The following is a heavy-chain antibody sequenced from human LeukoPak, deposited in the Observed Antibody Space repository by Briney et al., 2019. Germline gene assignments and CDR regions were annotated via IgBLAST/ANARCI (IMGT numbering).Heavy chain of an antibody. CDR1: GFTFSSYS. D-gene: IGHD5-12*01. J-gene: IGHJ3*02. V-gene: IGHV3-21*01. CDR2: ISSSSSYI. Sequence: GGSLRLSCAASGFTFSSYSMNWVRQAPGKGLEWVSSISSSSSYIYYADSVKGRFTISRDNAKNSLYLQMNSLRAEDTAVYYCARISGYVSDAFDTWGQGTMVTVSS. CDR3: ARISGYVSDAFDT.